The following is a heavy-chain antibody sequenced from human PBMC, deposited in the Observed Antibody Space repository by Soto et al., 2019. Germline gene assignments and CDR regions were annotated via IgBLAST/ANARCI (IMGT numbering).Heavy chain of an antibody. D-gene: IGHD3-10*01. V-gene: IGHV3-33*01. CDR2: IWYDGSNK. CDR1: GFSLSTYD. CDR3: ARDALVRGAHPPDY. Sequence: QVQLVESGGGVVQPGRSLRLSCAASGFSLSTYDMHWVRQAPGKGLEWGALIWYDGSNKYYADSVKGRFTISRDNSKNTLHLQMNSLRAEDPAVYYCARDALVRGAHPPDYWGQGTLVTVSS. J-gene: IGHJ4*02.